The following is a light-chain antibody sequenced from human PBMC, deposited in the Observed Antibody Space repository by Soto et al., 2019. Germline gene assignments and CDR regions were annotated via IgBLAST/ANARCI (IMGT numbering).Light chain of an antibody. J-gene: IGKJ1*01. V-gene: IGKV1-5*03. CDR1: QSIGRY. CDR3: QQYNSYSWT. Sequence: DIQMTQSPSSLSASVGDRVTITCRASQSIGRYLNWYQQKPGKAPKLLIYKASSLESGVPSRFSGSGSGTEFTLTISSLQPDDFATYYCQQYNSYSWTFGQGTKVDIK. CDR2: KAS.